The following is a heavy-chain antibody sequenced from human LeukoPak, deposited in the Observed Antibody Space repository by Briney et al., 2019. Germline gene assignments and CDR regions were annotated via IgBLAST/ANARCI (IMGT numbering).Heavy chain of an antibody. V-gene: IGHV1-69*13. CDR2: IIPIFGTA. D-gene: IGHD3-16*02. J-gene: IGHJ4*02. Sequence: GASVKVSCKASGGTFSSYAISWVRQAPGQGLEWMGGIIPIFGTANYAQKFQGRVTITADESTSTAYMELSSLRSEDTAVYYCARDHYDYVWGSYRYTGFDYWGQGTLVTVSS. CDR1: GGTFSSYA. CDR3: ARDHYDYVWGSYRYTGFDY.